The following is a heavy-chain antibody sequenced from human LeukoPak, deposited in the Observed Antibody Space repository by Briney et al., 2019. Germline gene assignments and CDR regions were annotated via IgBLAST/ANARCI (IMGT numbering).Heavy chain of an antibody. D-gene: IGHD2-15*01. V-gene: IGHV3-30*02. J-gene: IGHJ4*02. CDR2: IRYDGSNK. CDR1: GFTFSTYG. Sequence: GGSLRLSCVASGFTFSTYGMHWVRQAPGKGLEWVALIRYDGSNKYYADSVKGRFTVSRDNSKNTLYLQMNSLRAEDTAVYYCARGGSLVVAATFDYWGQGTLVTVSS. CDR3: ARGGSLVVAATFDY.